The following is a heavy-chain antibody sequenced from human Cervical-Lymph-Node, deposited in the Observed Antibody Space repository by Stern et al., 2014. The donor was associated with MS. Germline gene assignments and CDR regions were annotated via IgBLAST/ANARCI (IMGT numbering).Heavy chain of an antibody. D-gene: IGHD3-3*01. CDR1: GGSISSGGYY. CDR3: ARTPYDFWSGYYGLDY. CDR2: IYYSGST. Sequence: QVQLQESGPGLVKPSQTLSLTCTVSGGSISSGGYYWSWIGQHPGKGLEWIGDIYYSGSTYYNPSLKSRVTISVDTSKNQFSLKLSSVTAADTAVYYCARTPYDFWSGYYGLDYWGQGTLVTVSS. V-gene: IGHV4-31*03. J-gene: IGHJ4*02.